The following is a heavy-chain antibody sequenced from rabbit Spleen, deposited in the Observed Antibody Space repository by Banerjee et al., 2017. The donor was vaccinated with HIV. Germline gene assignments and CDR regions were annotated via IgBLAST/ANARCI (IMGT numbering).Heavy chain of an antibody. CDR3: ARDASSSFSSYGMDL. D-gene: IGHD8-1*01. Sequence: QEQLKESGGGLVQPGGSLTLTCKASGFSFSDRDVMCWVRQAPGKGLQWIACINAYTGKPVYATWAKGRFTISKTSSTTVTLQLNSPTAADTATYFCARDASSSFSSYGMDLWGPGTLVTVS. J-gene: IGHJ6*01. V-gene: IGHV1S45*01. CDR2: INAYTGKP. CDR1: GFSFSDRDV.